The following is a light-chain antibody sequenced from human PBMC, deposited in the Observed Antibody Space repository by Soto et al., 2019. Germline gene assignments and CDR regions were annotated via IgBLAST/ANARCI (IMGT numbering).Light chain of an antibody. CDR3: QHYNSYSEA. J-gene: IGKJ1*01. V-gene: IGKV1-5*01. CDR2: DAS. CDR1: QSISSW. Sequence: DSQMTQSPSTLSASVGDRVTITFRASQSISSWLAWYQQKPGKAPKLLIYDASSLESGVPSRFSGSGSGTEFTLTISSLQPDDFATYYCQHYNSYSEAFGQGTKVDI.